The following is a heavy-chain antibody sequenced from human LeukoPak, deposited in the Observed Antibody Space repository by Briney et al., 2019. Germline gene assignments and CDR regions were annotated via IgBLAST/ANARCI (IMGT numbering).Heavy chain of an antibody. V-gene: IGHV4-39*01. D-gene: IGHD2-15*01. J-gene: IGHJ4*02. CDR2: ISYRGTT. CDR1: GGXISSSSYY. CDR3: VRGGGSCCRFDY. Sequence: SETLSLTCIVSGGXISSSSYYWGWIRQPPGKGLEWIGSISYRGTTYYNPSLKSRVTISIDTSKNQFSLKLSSVTAADTAVFYCVRGGGSCCRFDYWGQGTLVTVSS.